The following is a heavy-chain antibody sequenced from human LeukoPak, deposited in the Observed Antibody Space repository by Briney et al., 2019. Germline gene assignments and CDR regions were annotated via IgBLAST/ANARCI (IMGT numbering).Heavy chain of an antibody. V-gene: IGHV3-15*01. D-gene: IGHD3-9*01. CDR1: GFTFSNAW. J-gene: IGHJ4*02. Sequence: GGSLRLSCAASGFTFSNAWMSWVRQAPGKGLEWVGRIKSKTDGGTTDYAAPVKGRFTISRDDSKNTLYLQMNSLKTEDTAVYYCTTNYDILTGYYLPDYWGQGTLVTVSS. CDR2: IKSKTDGGTT. CDR3: TTNYDILTGYYLPDY.